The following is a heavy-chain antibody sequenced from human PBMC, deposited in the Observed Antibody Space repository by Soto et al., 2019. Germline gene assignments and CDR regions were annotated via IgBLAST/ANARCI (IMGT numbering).Heavy chain of an antibody. CDR3: VRTAREGAVAPHWFDR. Sequence: SETLSLTCTVSGASIRSTDYYWSWIRQAPGKGLEWIGYVYYTGSTYYNPSLMSRLTISVDTSKNQFSLKLTSVTAAETAVYYCVRTAREGAVAPHWFDRWGQGTQVTVS. J-gene: IGHJ5*02. CDR2: VYYTGST. V-gene: IGHV4-30-4*01. CDR1: GASIRSTDYY. D-gene: IGHD2-21*02.